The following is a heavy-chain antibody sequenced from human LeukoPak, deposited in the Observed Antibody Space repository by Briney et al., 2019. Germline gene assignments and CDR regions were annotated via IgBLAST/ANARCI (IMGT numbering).Heavy chain of an antibody. V-gene: IGHV3-30-3*01. CDR1: GFTFSSYT. J-gene: IGHJ4*02. D-gene: IGHD5-18*01. Sequence: GGSLRLSCAASGFTFSSYTMHGVRQAPGKGLEWVAVISYDESNKYYADSVKGRFTISRDNSKNTLYLQMNSLRAEDTAVYYCAKDLLSSYGSLDYWGQGTLVTVSS. CDR3: AKDLLSSYGSLDY. CDR2: ISYDESNK.